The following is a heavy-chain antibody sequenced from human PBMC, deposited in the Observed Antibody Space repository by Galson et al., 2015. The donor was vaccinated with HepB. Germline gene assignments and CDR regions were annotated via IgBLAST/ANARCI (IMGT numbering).Heavy chain of an antibody. D-gene: IGHD3-22*01. Sequence: SLRLSCAASGFTFSSYAMSWVRQAPGKGLEWVSAISGSGGSTYYADSVKGRFTISRDNSKNTLYLQMNSLRAEDTAVYYCAKVAPDYYDSSGYIYYFDYWGQGTVVTVSS. CDR2: ISGSGGST. CDR3: AKVAPDYYDSSGYIYYFDY. J-gene: IGHJ4*02. CDR1: GFTFSSYA. V-gene: IGHV3-23*01.